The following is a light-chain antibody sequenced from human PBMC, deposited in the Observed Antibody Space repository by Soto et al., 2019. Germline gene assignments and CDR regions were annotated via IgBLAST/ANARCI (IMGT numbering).Light chain of an antibody. V-gene: IGKV3-11*01. Sequence: EGVLTRSTESLSLSPVERATVSCRASQSVDSYLVWYQQKPGQAGRLLIFGASNRATGIPARFSGSGSGTDFTLTINSLEPDDCAVYCCQERDSWPIPFGQVALLEV. CDR1: QSVDSY. CDR2: GAS. J-gene: IGKJ5*01. CDR3: QERDSWPIP.